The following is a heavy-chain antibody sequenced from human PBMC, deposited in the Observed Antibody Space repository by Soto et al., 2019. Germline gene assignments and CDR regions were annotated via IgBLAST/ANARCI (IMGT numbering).Heavy chain of an antibody. CDR2: IIVGNGQT. Sequence: SVKVSCKTSGFTFSNSAVQWVRQARGQRLEWIGWIIVGNGQTKSAHNLQERMIITRDMSTSTAYMELSSLRSEDTAVYYCAEELYSGGSCCSFDIWGQGTMVTVSS. D-gene: IGHD2-15*01. J-gene: IGHJ3*02. CDR1: GFTFSNSA. CDR3: AEELYSGGSCCSFDI. V-gene: IGHV1-58*01.